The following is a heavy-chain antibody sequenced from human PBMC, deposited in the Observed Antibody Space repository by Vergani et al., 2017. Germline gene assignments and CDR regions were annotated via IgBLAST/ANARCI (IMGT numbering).Heavy chain of an antibody. CDR1: GYRFTSYW. J-gene: IGHJ4*02. CDR2: IYPGDSDT. V-gene: IGHV5-51*01. CDR3: AGDYYDSSGYYRIDY. Sequence: EVQLVQSGAEVKKPGESLKISCKGSGYRFTSYWIGWVRQMPGKGLEWMGIIYPGDSDTNYSPSFQGHVTISADKSISTAYLQWSSLKASDTAMYYCAGDYYDSSGYYRIDYWGQGTLVTVSS. D-gene: IGHD3-22*01.